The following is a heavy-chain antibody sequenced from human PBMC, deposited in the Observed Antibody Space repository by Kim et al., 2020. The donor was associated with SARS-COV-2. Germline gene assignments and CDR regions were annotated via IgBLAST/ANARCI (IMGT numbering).Heavy chain of an antibody. J-gene: IGHJ6*02. Sequence: SVKVSCKASGGTFSSYAISWVRQAPGQGLEWMGGIIPIFGTANYAQKFQGRVTITADESTSTAYMELSSLRSEDTAVYYCARVPVQRARTQLVLYYGMDVWGQGTTVTVSS. CDR2: IIPIFGTA. D-gene: IGHD6-13*01. CDR1: GGTFSSYA. CDR3: ARVPVQRARTQLVLYYGMDV. V-gene: IGHV1-69*13.